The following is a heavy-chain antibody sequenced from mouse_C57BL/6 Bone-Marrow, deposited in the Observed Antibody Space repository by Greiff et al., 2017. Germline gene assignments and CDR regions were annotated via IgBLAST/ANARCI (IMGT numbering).Heavy chain of an antibody. CDR3: SRSDSKYGSAY. CDR2: IDPDDGDT. J-gene: IGHJ2*03. CDR1: GFNFKDYY. V-gene: IGHV14-2*01. D-gene: IGHD2-5*01. Sequence: EVQLQQSGAELVKPGASVKLSCTASGFNFKDYYMHWVKQRPEQGLEWIGRIDPDDGDTKYAPKFQDKATITADTSSNTAYLQLSSLTSEDTAVYYGSRSDSKYGSAYGGQGTGATVSA.